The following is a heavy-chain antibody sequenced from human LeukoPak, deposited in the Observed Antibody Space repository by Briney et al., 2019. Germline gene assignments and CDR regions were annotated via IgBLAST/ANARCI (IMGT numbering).Heavy chain of an antibody. D-gene: IGHD4-11*01. CDR3: ARGDYNNRINPPRYLDY. CDR1: GFTFSTYW. V-gene: IGHV3-7*05. CDR2: IKQDGREK. J-gene: IGHJ4*02. Sequence: GGSLRLSCAASGFTFSTYWMTRVRQAPGKGLEWVANIKQDGREKYFVDSVKGRFTISRDNDKNSLYLQMSSLRADDTAVYYCARGDYNNRINPPRYLDYWGQGTLVTVSS.